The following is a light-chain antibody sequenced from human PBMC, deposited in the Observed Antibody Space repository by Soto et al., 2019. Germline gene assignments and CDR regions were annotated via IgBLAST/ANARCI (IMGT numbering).Light chain of an antibody. Sequence: EIVLTQSPGTLSLSPGERATLSCRASQTISSSFLAWYQQKPGQAPRLLIYLASRRAPGIPDRFSGSGSWTDFPLTISRLEPEDFAVYYCHQFGSSPLDTFGPGTKVEIK. V-gene: IGKV3-20*01. CDR1: QTISSSF. CDR2: LAS. CDR3: HQFGSSPLDT. J-gene: IGKJ3*01.